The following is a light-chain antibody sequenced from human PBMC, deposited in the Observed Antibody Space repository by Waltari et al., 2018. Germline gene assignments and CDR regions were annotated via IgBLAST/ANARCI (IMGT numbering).Light chain of an antibody. Sequence: EIVMTQSPATLSVSPGERATLSCRASPSVGNDLAWDHQAPGQAPRLLIYGASSRATGVPARFSGSGSGTEFTLTITSLQSGDFGIYFCQQYKEWPPWTFGQGTRVDTK. CDR1: PSVGND. CDR2: GAS. V-gene: IGKV3-15*01. CDR3: QQYKEWPPWT. J-gene: IGKJ1*01.